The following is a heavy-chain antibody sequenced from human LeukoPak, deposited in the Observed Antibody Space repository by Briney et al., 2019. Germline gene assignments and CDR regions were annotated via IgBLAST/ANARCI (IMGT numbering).Heavy chain of an antibody. Sequence: PGGSLRLSCAASGFSFSDHYMDWVRLAPGKGLEWVGRIKNKANSYGTDYAASVKGRLTLSRDDSKDSLYLQMNSLRSEDTALYYCTRVRLGAATRYFDYWGQGTLVTVSS. J-gene: IGHJ4*02. D-gene: IGHD1-26*01. V-gene: IGHV3-72*01. CDR3: TRVRLGAATRYFDY. CDR2: IKNKANSYGT. CDR1: GFSFSDHY.